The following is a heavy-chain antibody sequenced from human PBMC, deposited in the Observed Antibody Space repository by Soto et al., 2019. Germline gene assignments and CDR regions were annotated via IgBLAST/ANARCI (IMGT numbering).Heavy chain of an antibody. D-gene: IGHD3-22*01. V-gene: IGHV4-34*01. CDR1: GGSFSGYY. CDR2: INHSGST. Sequence: SETLSLTCAVYGGSFSGYYWTWIRQPPGTGLEWIGEINHSGSTNYNPSLKSRVTISVDTSKNQFSLKLSSVTAADTAVYYCARHVNSYYDSSGYYLNWFDPWGQGPLVTVSS. CDR3: ARHVNSYYDSSGYYLNWFDP. J-gene: IGHJ5*02.